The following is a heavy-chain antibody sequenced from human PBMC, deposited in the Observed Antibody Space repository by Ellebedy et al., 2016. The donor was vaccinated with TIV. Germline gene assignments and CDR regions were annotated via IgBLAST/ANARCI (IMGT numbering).Heavy chain of an antibody. V-gene: IGHV4-34*01. J-gene: IGHJ5*02. CDR2: INHSGST. CDR1: GGSFSGYY. CDR3: AAALSPCGGDCYSGWFDP. D-gene: IGHD2-21*02. Sequence: MPSETLSLTCAVYGGSFSGYYWSWIRQPPGKGLEWIGEINHSGSTNYNPSLKSRVTISVDTSKNQFPLKLSSVTAADMAVYYCAAALSPCGGDCYSGWFDPWGQGTLVTVSS.